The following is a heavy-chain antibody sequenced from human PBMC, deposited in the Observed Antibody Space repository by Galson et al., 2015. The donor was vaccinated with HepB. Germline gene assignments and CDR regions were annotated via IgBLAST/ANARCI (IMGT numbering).Heavy chain of an antibody. V-gene: IGHV3-21*04. Sequence: SLRLSCAASGFTFSSYSMNWVRQAPGKGLEWVSFISNSGSYIYYADSVKGRFSISRDNAKNSQYLQMNSLRAEDTAVYYCARERGRVPQDWAFDIWGRGTLVTVSS. J-gene: IGHJ2*01. D-gene: IGHD3-10*01. CDR3: ARERGRVPQDWAFDI. CDR1: GFTFSSYS. CDR2: ISNSGSYI.